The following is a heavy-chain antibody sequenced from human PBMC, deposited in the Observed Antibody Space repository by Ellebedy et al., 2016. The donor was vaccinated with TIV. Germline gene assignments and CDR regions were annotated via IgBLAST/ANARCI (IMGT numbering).Heavy chain of an antibody. Sequence: PGGSLRLSCAASGFTFSSYGMHWVRQAPGKGLEWVAVISYDGSNKYYADSVKGRFTISRDNAKNSLYLQMNSLRGEDTAVYYCARCVVAHAAFDIWGQGTMVTVSS. J-gene: IGHJ3*02. V-gene: IGHV3-30*03. CDR1: GFTFSSYG. D-gene: IGHD2-15*01. CDR3: ARCVVAHAAFDI. CDR2: ISYDGSNK.